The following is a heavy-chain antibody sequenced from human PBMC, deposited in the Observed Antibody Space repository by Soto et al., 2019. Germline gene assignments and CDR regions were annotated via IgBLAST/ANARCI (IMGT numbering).Heavy chain of an antibody. Sequence: QVPLVESGGGVVQPGRSLRLSCAASGFTFSSYAMHWVRQAPGKGLEWVAVISYDGSNKYYADSVKGRFTISRDNSKNTLYLQMNSLRAEDTAVYYCAREIEDYGDYWYYFDYWGQGTLVTVSS. CDR1: GFTFSSYA. CDR3: AREIEDYGDYWYYFDY. V-gene: IGHV3-30-3*01. J-gene: IGHJ4*02. CDR2: ISYDGSNK. D-gene: IGHD4-17*01.